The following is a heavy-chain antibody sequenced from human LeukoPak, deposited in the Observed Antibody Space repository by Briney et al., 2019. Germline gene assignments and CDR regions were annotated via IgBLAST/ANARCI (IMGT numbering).Heavy chain of an antibody. J-gene: IGHJ4*03. CDR3: ARGPTISETGYFDY. CDR2: VNHRGDT. V-gene: IGHV4-34*01. Sequence: SETLSLTCAVYGGSFTGYYWSWIRQSPGKGLQWIAEVNHRGDTNYNPSVKGRVTISVDTSKNQFSLKVTSLTAADRAVYYCARGPTISETGYFDYWGQGTLVTVSS. D-gene: IGHD1-1*01. CDR1: GGSFTGYY.